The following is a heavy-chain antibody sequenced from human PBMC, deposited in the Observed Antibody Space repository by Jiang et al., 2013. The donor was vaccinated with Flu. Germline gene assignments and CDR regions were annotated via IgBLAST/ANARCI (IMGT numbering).Heavy chain of an antibody. CDR2: INTNTGNP. CDR1: GYTFTSYA. D-gene: IGHD6-13*01. J-gene: IGHJ3*02. Sequence: CKASGYTFTSYAMNWVRQAPGQGLEWMGWINTNTGNPTYAQGFTGRFVFSLDTSVSTAYLQISSLKAEDTAVYYCARSEGRYSSSWYGAFDIWGQGTMVTVSS. V-gene: IGHV7-4-1*02. CDR3: ARSEGRYSSSWYGAFDI.